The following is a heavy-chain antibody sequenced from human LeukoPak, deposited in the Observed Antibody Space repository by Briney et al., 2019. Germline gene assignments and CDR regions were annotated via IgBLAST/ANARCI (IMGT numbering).Heavy chain of an antibody. V-gene: IGHV4-4*02. CDR2: IYHSGST. CDR3: ATSGYVDEDEPYRDN. D-gene: IGHD4-17*01. CDR1: GGSISSSNW. Sequence: SGTLSLTCAVSGGSISSSNWWSWVRQPPGKGLEWIGEIYHSGSTNYNPSLKSRVTISVDKSKNQFSLNLTSVTAADTAVYYCATSGYVDEDEPYRDNWGQGTLVTVSS. J-gene: IGHJ4*02.